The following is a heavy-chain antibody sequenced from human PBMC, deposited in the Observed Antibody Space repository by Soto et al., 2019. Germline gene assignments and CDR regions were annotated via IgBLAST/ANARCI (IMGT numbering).Heavy chain of an antibody. CDR2: ISGSGGRT. D-gene: IGHD2-21*02. Sequence: EVQLLESGGGLVQPGGSLRLSCAASGFTFSSYAMSWVRQAPGKGLEWVAAISGSGGRTYYADSVKGRFTISRDNSKNKSDLQMNSLRAEDTAVYYCAKGGAYCCGDCYSSWFDPWGQGTLVTVSS. V-gene: IGHV3-23*01. CDR3: AKGGAYCCGDCYSSWFDP. CDR1: GFTFSSYA. J-gene: IGHJ5*02.